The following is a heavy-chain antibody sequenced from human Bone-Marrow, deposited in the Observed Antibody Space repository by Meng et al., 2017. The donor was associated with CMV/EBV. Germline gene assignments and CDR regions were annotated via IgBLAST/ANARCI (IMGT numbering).Heavy chain of an antibody. J-gene: IGHJ5*02. V-gene: IGHV1-69*05. D-gene: IGHD2-15*01. CDR2: FIPIFGTA. CDR1: GGTFSSYA. CDR3: ARGGSGKNWFDP. Sequence: KASGGTFSSYAISWGRQAPGQGLELMGGFIPIFGTANSAQKFQGRVTITTDESPSTAYMELSSLRSEDTAVYYCARGGSGKNWFDPWGQGTLVTVSS.